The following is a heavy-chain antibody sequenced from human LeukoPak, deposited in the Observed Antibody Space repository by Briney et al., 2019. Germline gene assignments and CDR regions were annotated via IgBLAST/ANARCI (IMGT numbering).Heavy chain of an antibody. CDR1: GFTFSNAW. Sequence: VGSLRLSCAASGFTFSNAWMSWVRQAPGKGLEWVGRIKSKTDGGTTDYAAPVKGRFTISRDDSKNTLYLQMNSLKTEDTAVYYCTATGYDYVWGSYRFDYWGQGTLVTVSS. D-gene: IGHD3-16*02. J-gene: IGHJ4*02. CDR2: IKSKTDGGTT. V-gene: IGHV3-15*01. CDR3: TATGYDYVWGSYRFDY.